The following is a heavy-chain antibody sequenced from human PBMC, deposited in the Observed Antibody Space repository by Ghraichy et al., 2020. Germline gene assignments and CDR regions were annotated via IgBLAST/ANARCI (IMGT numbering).Heavy chain of an antibody. J-gene: IGHJ4*02. D-gene: IGHD3-22*01. Sequence: SETLSLTCAVSGGSLRGHYWAWIRQPSGKGLEWIGQVVRIGNMFYNPSLKSRASISVDTSRNQFSLRLASVTAADSGVYFCARVRSSTMIADRRGPLDYWGPGTLVTVAS. CDR1: GGSLRGHY. CDR2: VVRIGNM. CDR3: ARVRSSTMIADRRGPLDY. V-gene: IGHV4-34*12.